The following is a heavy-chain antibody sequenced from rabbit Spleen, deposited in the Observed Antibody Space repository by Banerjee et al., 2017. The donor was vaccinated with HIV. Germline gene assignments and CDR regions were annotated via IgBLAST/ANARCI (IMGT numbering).Heavy chain of an antibody. J-gene: IGHJ4*01. CDR1: GFDFSSYG. CDR3: VREVAARFHL. CDR2: IDPIFHIT. D-gene: IGHD4-1*01. V-gene: IGHV1S47*01. Sequence: QEQLKETGGGLVQPGGSLTLSCKASGFDFSSYGVSWVRQAPGKGLEWIGYIDPIFHITTYANWVNGRFSISRENTQNTVYLQLTSLTAADTAAYFWVREVAARFHLWGPGTLVTVS.